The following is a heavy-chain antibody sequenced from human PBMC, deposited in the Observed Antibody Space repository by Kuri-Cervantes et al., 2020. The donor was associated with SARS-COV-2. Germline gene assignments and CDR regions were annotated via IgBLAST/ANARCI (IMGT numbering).Heavy chain of an antibody. CDR2: IYYSGST. D-gene: IGHD5-18*01. CDR3: ARDGGLHEGYSYGYIDY. V-gene: IGHV4-30-4*08. CDR1: AGSISSVYYY. Sequence: SETLSPTCTVSAGSISSVYYYWSWIRQPPGKGLEWIGYIYYSGSTYYNPCLKSRVTISVATSKNQFYLKLSSVTAADTAVYYCARDGGLHEGYSYGYIDYWGQGTLVTVSS. J-gene: IGHJ4*02.